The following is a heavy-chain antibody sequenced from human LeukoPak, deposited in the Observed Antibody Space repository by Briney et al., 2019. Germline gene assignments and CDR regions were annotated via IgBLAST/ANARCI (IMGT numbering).Heavy chain of an antibody. CDR2: ICSGGST. J-gene: IGHJ4*02. Sequence: GGSLRLSCAASGFTVSSNYMSWVRQAPGKGLEWVSVICSGGSTYYADSVKGRFTISRDNSKNTLYLQMNSLRAEDTAVYYCAGSGSFTPLDYWGQGTLVTVSS. CDR1: GFTVSSNY. D-gene: IGHD1-26*01. CDR3: AGSGSFTPLDY. V-gene: IGHV3-53*01.